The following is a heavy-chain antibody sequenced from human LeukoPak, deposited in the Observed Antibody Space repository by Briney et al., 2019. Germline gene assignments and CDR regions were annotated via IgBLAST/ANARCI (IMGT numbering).Heavy chain of an antibody. CDR1: GYSISSGYY. CDR2: IYHSGST. D-gene: IGHD2-15*01. J-gene: IGHJ3*02. V-gene: IGHV4-38-2*02. CDR3: ARYGLLGISEINGFDN. Sequence: SETLSLTCTVSGYSISSGYYWGWIRQPPGKGLEWIGSIYHSGSTYYNPSIKSRVTISLYLSEGQFSLNLNSVTAADTAVYYCARYGLLGISEINGFDNWGQGTMVTVSS.